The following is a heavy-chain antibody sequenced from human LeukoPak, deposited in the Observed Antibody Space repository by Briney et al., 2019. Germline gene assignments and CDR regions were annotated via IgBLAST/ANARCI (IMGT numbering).Heavy chain of an antibody. CDR1: GGTFSSYA. CDR2: IIPIFGTA. J-gene: IGHJ4*02. V-gene: IGHV1-69*05. Sequence: SVTVSCKASGGTFSSYAISWVRQAPGQGLEWMGGIIPIFGTASYAQKFQGRVTITTDESTSTAYMELSSLRSEDTAVYYCARSSAADDLRLDYWGQGTLVTVSS. D-gene: IGHD6-13*01. CDR3: ARSSAADDLRLDY.